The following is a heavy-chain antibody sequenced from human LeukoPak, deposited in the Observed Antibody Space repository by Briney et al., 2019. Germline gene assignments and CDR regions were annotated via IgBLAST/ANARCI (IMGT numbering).Heavy chain of an antibody. D-gene: IGHD2-2*01. J-gene: IGHJ6*03. CDR3: ARGSGYCSSTSCYQGGYMDV. V-gene: IGHV4-4*07. CDR2: IYTSGST. CDR1: GGSISSYY. Sequence: SETLSLTCTVSGGSISSYYWSWIRQPAGKGLEWIGRIYTSGSTNYNPSLKSRVTISVDTSKNQFSLKLSSVTAADTAVYYCARGSGYCSSTSCYQGGYMDVWGKGTTVTVSS.